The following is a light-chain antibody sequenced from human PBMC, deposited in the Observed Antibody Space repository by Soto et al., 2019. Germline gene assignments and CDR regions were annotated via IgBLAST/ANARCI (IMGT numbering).Light chain of an antibody. CDR3: QSYDSSLSGSRV. CDR1: SSNIGAGYD. J-gene: IGLJ1*01. V-gene: IGLV1-40*01. CDR2: GNS. Sequence: QSVLTQPPSVSGAPGQRVTISCTGSSSNIGAGYDVHWYQQLPGTAPKLLIYGNSNRPSGVPDRFSGSKSGTSASLAITGLQAEYEADYYCQSYDSSLSGSRVFGNGTKLTVL.